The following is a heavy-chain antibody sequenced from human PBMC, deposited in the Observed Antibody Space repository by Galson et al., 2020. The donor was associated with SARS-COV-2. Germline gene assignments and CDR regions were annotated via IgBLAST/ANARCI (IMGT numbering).Heavy chain of an antibody. D-gene: IGHD3-22*01. CDR1: GGSISSYY. CDR2: IYTSGST. J-gene: IGHJ4*02. Sequence: SETLSLTCTVSGGSISSYYRSWIRQPAGKGLEWIGRIYTSGSTNYNPSLKSRVTMSVDTSKNQFSLKLSSVTAADTAVYYCARGVGYYDSSGYYFDYWGQGTLVTVSS. CDR3: ARGVGYYDSSGYYFDY. V-gene: IGHV4-4*07.